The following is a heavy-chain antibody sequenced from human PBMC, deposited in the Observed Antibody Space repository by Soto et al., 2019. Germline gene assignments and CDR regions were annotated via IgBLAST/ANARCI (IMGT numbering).Heavy chain of an antibody. CDR3: ARQSGVANLAYYFDY. J-gene: IGHJ4*02. D-gene: IGHD3-3*01. CDR2: INPNSGGT. CDR1: GYTFTGYY. V-gene: IGHV1-2*04. Sequence: ASVKVSCKASGYTFTGYYMHWVRQAPGQGLEWMGWINPNSGGTNYAQKFQGWVTMTRDRSISTAYMELSRLRSDDTAVYYCARQSGVANLAYYFDYWGQGTLVTVSS.